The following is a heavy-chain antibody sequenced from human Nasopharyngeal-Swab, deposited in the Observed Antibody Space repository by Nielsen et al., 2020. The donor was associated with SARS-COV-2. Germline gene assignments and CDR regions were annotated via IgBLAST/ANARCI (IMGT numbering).Heavy chain of an antibody. D-gene: IGHD3-10*01. V-gene: IGHV5-51*01. CDR1: GYSFTSYW. Sequence: GESLKISCKGSGYSFTSYWIGWVRQMPGKGLEWMGIIYPGDSDTRYTSSFQGQVIISADKSNSTAYLQWSSLKASDTAKYYCARSGRFGGKGDFVYWGQGTLVTVSS. J-gene: IGHJ4*02. CDR2: IYPGDSDT. CDR3: ARSGRFGGKGDFVY.